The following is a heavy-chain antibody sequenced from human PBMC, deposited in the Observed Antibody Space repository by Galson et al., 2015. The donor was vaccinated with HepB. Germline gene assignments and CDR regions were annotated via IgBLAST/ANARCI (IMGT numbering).Heavy chain of an antibody. Sequence: CAISGDSVSSNSAAWNWIRQSPSRGLEWLGRTYYRSKWYNDYAVSVKSRITINPDTSKNQFSLQLNSVTPEDTAVYYRARVSYYYYYYGMDVWGQGTTVTVSS. CDR1: GDSVSSNSAA. J-gene: IGHJ6*02. V-gene: IGHV6-1*01. CDR3: ARVSYYYYYYGMDV. CDR2: TYYRSKWYN.